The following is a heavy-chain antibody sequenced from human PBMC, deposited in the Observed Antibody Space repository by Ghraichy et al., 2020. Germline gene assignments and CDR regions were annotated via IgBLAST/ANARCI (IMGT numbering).Heavy chain of an antibody. D-gene: IGHD3-10*01. Sequence: ETLSLTCAVYGGSFSGYYWSWIRQPPGKGLEWIGEINHSGSTNYNPSLKSRVTISVDTSKNQFSLKLSSVTAADTAVYYCASIMRFGSSYRDFDYWGQGTLVTVSS. CDR1: GGSFSGYY. CDR2: INHSGST. V-gene: IGHV4-34*01. CDR3: ASIMRFGSSYRDFDY. J-gene: IGHJ4*02.